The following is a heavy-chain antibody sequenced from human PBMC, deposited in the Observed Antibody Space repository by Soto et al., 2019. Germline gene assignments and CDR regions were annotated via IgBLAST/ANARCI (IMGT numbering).Heavy chain of an antibody. V-gene: IGHV1-69*05. J-gene: IGHJ3*02. Sequence: QVQLVQSGAEVKKPGSSGKVSCKASGGTFSSYAISWVRQAPGQGLEWIGGIIPIFATANYAQKFQGRVTITSVESTSTAYMERSSLRSQDTAVDDGASGWRLYPHSDAAVIWGQETKVTVSS. CDR1: GGTFSSYA. CDR2: IIPIFATA. CDR3: ASGWRLYPHSDAAVI. D-gene: IGHD2-21*02.